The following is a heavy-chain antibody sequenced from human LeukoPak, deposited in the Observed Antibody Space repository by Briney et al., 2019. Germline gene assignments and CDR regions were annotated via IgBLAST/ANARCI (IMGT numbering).Heavy chain of an antibody. Sequence: PSETLSLTCTVSGGSISSYYWSWLRQPPGKGLEWIGYIYYSGSTNYNPSLKSRVTISVDTSKNQFSLKLSSVTAADTAVYYCAQSGAYYYYMDVWGKGTTVTVSS. V-gene: IGHV4-59*01. D-gene: IGHD2-8*02. CDR2: IYYSGST. J-gene: IGHJ6*03. CDR1: GGSISSYY. CDR3: AQSGAYYYYMDV.